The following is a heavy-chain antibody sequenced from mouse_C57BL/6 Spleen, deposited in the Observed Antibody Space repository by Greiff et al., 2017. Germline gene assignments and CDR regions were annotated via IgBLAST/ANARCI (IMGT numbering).Heavy chain of an antibody. D-gene: IGHD1-1*01. Sequence: VQLQQPGAELVKPGASVKMSCKASGYTFTSYWITWVKQRPGQGLEWIGDIYPGSGSTNYNEKFKSKATLTVDTSSSTAYMQLSSLTSEDSAVYYCAGYGSSYVYFDVWGTGTTVTVSS. V-gene: IGHV1-55*01. CDR1: GYTFTSYW. J-gene: IGHJ1*03. CDR3: AGYGSSYVYFDV. CDR2: IYPGSGST.